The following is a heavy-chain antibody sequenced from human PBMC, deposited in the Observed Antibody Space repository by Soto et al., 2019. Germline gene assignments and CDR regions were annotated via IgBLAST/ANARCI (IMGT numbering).Heavy chain of an antibody. CDR3: VNNPLATTGGIEYFQH. Sequence: EVQLLESGGGLVQPGGSLRLSCEASGFMFSNYALSWVRQAPGMGLEWVSSIKPTGGSTYYADSVKGRFTISRDNSNNTLYLHMDCLRADDTAIYFCVNNPLATTGGIEYFQHWGRGTLVTVSS. J-gene: IGHJ1*01. D-gene: IGHD2-15*01. CDR1: GFMFSNYA. CDR2: IKPTGGST. V-gene: IGHV3-23*01.